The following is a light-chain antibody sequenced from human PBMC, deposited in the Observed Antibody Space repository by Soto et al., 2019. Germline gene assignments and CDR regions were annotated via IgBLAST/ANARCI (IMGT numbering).Light chain of an antibody. V-gene: IGKV3-15*01. Sequence: EIVMTQSPATLSVSPGERATLSCRASQTIRTNLAWYQQKPGQTPRLLIYGASTRATGVPARFSGSGSGTEFTLTFSSLQSEDFAAYYCQQYDKWPPETFGPGTKVDIK. CDR2: GAS. CDR1: QTIRTN. J-gene: IGKJ3*01. CDR3: QQYDKWPPET.